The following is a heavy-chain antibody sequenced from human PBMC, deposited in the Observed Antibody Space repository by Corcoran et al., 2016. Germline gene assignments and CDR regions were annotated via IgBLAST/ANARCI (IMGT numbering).Heavy chain of an antibody. D-gene: IGHD6-25*01. Sequence: QGQLVQSGAEVKKTGASVKVSCKASGYTFTSYDINWVRQATGQGLEWMGWMNPNSGNTGYAQKFQGRVTMTRNTSISTAYMELSSLRSEDTAVYYCAAAERYYYGMDVWGQGTTVTVSS. CDR2: MNPNSGNT. V-gene: IGHV1-8*01. J-gene: IGHJ6*02. CDR3: AAAERYYYGMDV. CDR1: GYTFTSYD.